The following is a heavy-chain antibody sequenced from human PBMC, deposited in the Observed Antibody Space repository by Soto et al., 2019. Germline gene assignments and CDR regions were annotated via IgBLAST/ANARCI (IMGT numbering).Heavy chain of an antibody. Sequence: GGSLRLSCAASGFTFSSYAMHWVRQAPGKGLEWVAVISYDGSNKYYADSVKGRFTISRDNSKNTLYLQMSSLRAEDTAVYYCARGMATGTTLRGFGYYYYYGMDVWGHGTTVTVSS. V-gene: IGHV3-30-3*01. J-gene: IGHJ6*02. CDR1: GFTFSSYA. D-gene: IGHD1-7*01. CDR3: ARGMATGTTLRGFGYYYYYGMDV. CDR2: ISYDGSNK.